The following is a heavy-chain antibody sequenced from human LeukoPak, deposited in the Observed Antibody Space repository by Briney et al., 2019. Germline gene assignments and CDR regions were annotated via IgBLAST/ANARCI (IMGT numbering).Heavy chain of an antibody. V-gene: IGHV3-23*01. Sequence: GGSMRLSCAASGPTFSSYAMSWVRQPPGKGLEWVSAISASVGSTYYGDSVTGPFTPPRDNSRTTLYLQMNSRRAEDTAVYYCAKDAGNYGDYVDYWGQGTLVTVSS. J-gene: IGHJ4*02. CDR3: AKDAGNYGDYVDY. D-gene: IGHD4-17*01. CDR1: GPTFSSYA. CDR2: ISASVGST.